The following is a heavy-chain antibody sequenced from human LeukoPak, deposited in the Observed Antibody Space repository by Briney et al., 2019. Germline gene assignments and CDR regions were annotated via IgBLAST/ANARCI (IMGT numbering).Heavy chain of an antibody. J-gene: IGHJ4*02. Sequence: PGGSLRLSCAASGFTFGDYGMSWVRQAPGKGLEWVSGLNWNGDNTGYADSVKGRFTISRDNAKNSLYLQMNSLRAEDTALYYCARAQTYGDYRLLLDYWGQGILVTVPS. CDR1: GFTFGDYG. V-gene: IGHV3-20*04. CDR3: ARAQTYGDYRLLLDY. D-gene: IGHD4-17*01. CDR2: LNWNGDNT.